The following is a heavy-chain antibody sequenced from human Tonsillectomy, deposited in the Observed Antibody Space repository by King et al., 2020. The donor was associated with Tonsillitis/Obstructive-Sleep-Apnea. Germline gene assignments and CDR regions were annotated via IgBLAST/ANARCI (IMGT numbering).Heavy chain of an antibody. CDR3: ARDHCSSTSCYGNYYYMDV. CDR2: IFYSGST. CDR1: GGSISSYY. V-gene: IGHV4-59*01. D-gene: IGHD2-2*01. J-gene: IGHJ6*03. Sequence: VQLQESGPGLVKPSETLSLTCTVSGGSISSYYWSWIRQPPGKGLEWIGDIFYSGSTNYNPSLKNRVPISVDTSKNQFSLKLRSVTAADTAVYYCARDHCSSTSCYGNYYYMDVWGKGTTVTVSS.